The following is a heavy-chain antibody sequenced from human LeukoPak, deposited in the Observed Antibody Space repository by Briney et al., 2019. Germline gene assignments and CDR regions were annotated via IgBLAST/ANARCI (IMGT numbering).Heavy chain of an antibody. CDR1: GYTFTGYY. D-gene: IGHD3-10*01. V-gene: IGHV1-2*02. CDR3: ATNILVRDIINWFDP. CDR2: IKPNSGDT. J-gene: IGHJ5*02. Sequence: GASVKVSCKASGYTFTGYYRHWVRQAPGQGREGMGWIKPNSGDTRSAQKFQGRVIMTRDTSTGTAYMELSSLRYDDTAVYYCATNILVRDIINWFDPWGQGTLVTVSS.